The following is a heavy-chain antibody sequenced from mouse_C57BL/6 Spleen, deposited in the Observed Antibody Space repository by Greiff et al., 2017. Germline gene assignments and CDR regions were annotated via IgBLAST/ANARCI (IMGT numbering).Heavy chain of an antibody. Sequence: QVQLQQSGAELVRPGTSVKLSCKASGYTFTSYWMHWVKQRPGQGLEWIGVIDPSDSYTNYNQKFKGKAPSTVDTSSSTAYMQLSSLTSEDSAVYYCARITTVVRYFDVWGTGTTVTVSS. CDR3: ARITTVVRYFDV. CDR2: IDPSDSYT. CDR1: GYTFTSYW. V-gene: IGHV1-59*01. D-gene: IGHD1-1*01. J-gene: IGHJ1*03.